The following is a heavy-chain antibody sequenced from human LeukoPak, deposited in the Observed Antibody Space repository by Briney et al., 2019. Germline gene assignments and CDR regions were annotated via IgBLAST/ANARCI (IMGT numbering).Heavy chain of an antibody. CDR1: GFAFSSFA. D-gene: IGHD6-19*01. Sequence: PGRSLRLSCAPSGFAFSSFAMGWVRQSPRKGLEWLSTINGGGNTPFYSASAKGRFTISRDNSKNTLYLHMDSLRPDDTAIYYCTKELHVAVAVADYYYFYMDVWGRGTAVTVSS. V-gene: IGHV3-23*01. J-gene: IGHJ6*03. CDR3: TKELHVAVAVADYYYFYMDV. CDR2: INGGGNTP.